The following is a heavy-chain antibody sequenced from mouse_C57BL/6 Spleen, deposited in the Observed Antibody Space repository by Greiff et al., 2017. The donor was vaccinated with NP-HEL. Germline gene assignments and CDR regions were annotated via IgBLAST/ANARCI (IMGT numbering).Heavy chain of an antibody. CDR3: AREYYYGSSSYYAMDY. CDR1: GYTFTSYW. CDR2: IHPNSGST. V-gene: IGHV1-64*01. D-gene: IGHD1-1*01. J-gene: IGHJ4*01. Sequence: QVQLKESGAELVKPGASVKLSCKASGYTFTSYWMHWVKQRPGQGLEWIGMIHPNSGSTNYNEKFKSKATLTVDKSSSTAYMQRSSLTSKDSAVYYCAREYYYGSSSYYAMDYWGQGTSVTVSS.